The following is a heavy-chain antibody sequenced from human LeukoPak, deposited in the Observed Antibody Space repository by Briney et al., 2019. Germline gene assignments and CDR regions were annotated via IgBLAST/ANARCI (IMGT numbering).Heavy chain of an antibody. V-gene: IGHV3-30*02. Sequence: PGGSLRLSCATSGFNFNNYGMHWVREPPGKGLEWVALIQPDGIDTYYADSAKGRFTVFRDNSKSTLYLQLNSLTPDDTAIYYCAKRDRTTEFDYWGRGTLVTVSS. D-gene: IGHD1-1*01. CDR3: AKRDRTTEFDY. CDR2: IQPDGIDT. CDR1: GFNFNNYG. J-gene: IGHJ4*02.